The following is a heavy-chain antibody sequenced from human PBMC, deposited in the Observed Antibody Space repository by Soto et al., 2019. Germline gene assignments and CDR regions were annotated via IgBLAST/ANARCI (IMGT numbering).Heavy chain of an antibody. CDR3: ASGVVVLPAARSRGFWSDL. Sequence: QLQLQQSGAGLLKPSETLSPTCAVYPWSLTSFSWGWIRQSPGRGLQWVGEINQSARTNYNPSLKSRATISVDTSDNDVSLSLSSVTAASTGVYYCASGVVVLPAARSRGFWSDLWGQGTLVTVSS. CDR1: PWSLTSFS. CDR2: INQSART. V-gene: IGHV4-34*01. D-gene: IGHD2-2*01. J-gene: IGHJ5*02.